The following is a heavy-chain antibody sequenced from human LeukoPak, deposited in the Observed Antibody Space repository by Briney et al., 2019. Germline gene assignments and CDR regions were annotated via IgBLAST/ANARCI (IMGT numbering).Heavy chain of an antibody. CDR2: IYYSGST. J-gene: IGHJ6*02. D-gene: IGHD6-6*01. CDR1: GGSISSYY. Sequence: SETLSLTCTVSGGSISSYYWSWIRQPPGKGLEWIGYIYYSGSTNYNPSLKSRVTISVDTSKNQFSLKLSSVTAADTAVYYCARVRQLEYYYYGMDVWGRGTTVTVSS. V-gene: IGHV4-59*01. CDR3: ARVRQLEYYYYGMDV.